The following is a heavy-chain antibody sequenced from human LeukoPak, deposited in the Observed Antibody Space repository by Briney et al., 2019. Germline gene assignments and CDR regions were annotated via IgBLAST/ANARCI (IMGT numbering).Heavy chain of an antibody. CDR3: ARSSYCSGGSCYPPFDY. D-gene: IGHD2-15*01. J-gene: IGHJ4*02. CDR1: GGSISSYY. CDR2: IYYSGST. Sequence: PSETLSLTRTVSGGSISSYYWSWIRQPPGKGLEWIGYIYYSGSTNYNPSLKSRVTISVDTSKNQFSLKLSSVTAADTAVYYCARSSYCSGGSCYPPFDYWGQGTLVTVSS. V-gene: IGHV4-59*08.